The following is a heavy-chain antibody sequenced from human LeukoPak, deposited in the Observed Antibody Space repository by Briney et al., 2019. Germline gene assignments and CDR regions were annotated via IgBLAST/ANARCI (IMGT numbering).Heavy chain of an antibody. J-gene: IGHJ4*02. CDR2: IWYDGSNK. V-gene: IGHV3-33*06. CDR3: AKENIGGSSSSWTFDY. D-gene: IGHD6-6*01. Sequence: TGGSLRLSCAASGFTFSSYGMHWVRQAPGKGLEWVAVIWYDGSNKYYADSVKGRFTISRDNPKNTLYLQMNSLRAEDTAVYYCAKENIGGSSSSWTFDYWGQGTLVTVSS. CDR1: GFTFSSYG.